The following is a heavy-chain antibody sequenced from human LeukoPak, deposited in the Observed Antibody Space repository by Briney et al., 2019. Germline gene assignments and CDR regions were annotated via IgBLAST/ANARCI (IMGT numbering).Heavy chain of an antibody. Sequence: GRSLRLSCAASGFGFDAFAMHWVRQITGRGLEWVSGISGDSNTLGYAASVKGRFTISRDNSKNTLYLQMGSLRAEDMAVYYCARASTSSRDTPPDDTWGQGTLVTVSS. D-gene: IGHD6-13*01. V-gene: IGHV3-9*03. CDR1: GFGFDAFA. J-gene: IGHJ5*02. CDR2: ISGDSNTL. CDR3: ARASTSSRDTPPDDT.